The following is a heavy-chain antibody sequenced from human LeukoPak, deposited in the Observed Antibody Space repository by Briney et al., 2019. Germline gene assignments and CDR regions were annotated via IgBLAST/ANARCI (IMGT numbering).Heavy chain of an antibody. CDR2: ISGSGGST. Sequence: GGSLRLSCAASGFTFSIYAMSWVRQAPGKGLEWVSAISGSGGSTYYADSVKGRFTISRDNSKNTLYLQMNSLRAEDTAVYYCAKSSADYDFWSGYLRYLGYWGQGTLVTVSS. V-gene: IGHV3-23*01. J-gene: IGHJ4*02. D-gene: IGHD3-3*01. CDR3: AKSSADYDFWSGYLRYLGY. CDR1: GFTFSIYA.